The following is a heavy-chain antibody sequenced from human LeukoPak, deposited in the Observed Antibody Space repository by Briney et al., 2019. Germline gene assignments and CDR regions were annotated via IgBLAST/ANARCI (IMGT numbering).Heavy chain of an antibody. J-gene: IGHJ6*03. CDR3: TRGGTSGYSDYYYYYMDV. D-gene: IGHD3-22*01. Sequence: GASVKVSCKASGGTFSSYAISWVRQAPGQGPEWMGGIIPIFGTANYAQKFQGRVTITTDESTSTAYMELSSLRSEDTAVYYCTRGGTSGYSDYYYYYMDVWGKGTTVTVSS. CDR2: IIPIFGTA. V-gene: IGHV1-69*05. CDR1: GGTFSSYA.